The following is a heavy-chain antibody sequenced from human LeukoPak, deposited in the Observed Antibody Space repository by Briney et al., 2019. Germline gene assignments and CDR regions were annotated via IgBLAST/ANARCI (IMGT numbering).Heavy chain of an antibody. V-gene: IGHV4-59*01. CDR3: ARAGTSAEYFQH. J-gene: IGHJ1*01. Sequence: SETLSLTCTVSGGFITSSFYWSWIRQSPGKGLEWFGYIYNSGGTKYNPSLKSRLTISVDTSKKQFSLNLSSVTAADTPVYYCARAGTSAEYFQHWGQGTLVTVSS. CDR2: IYNSGGT. CDR1: GGFITSSFY. D-gene: IGHD1-1*01.